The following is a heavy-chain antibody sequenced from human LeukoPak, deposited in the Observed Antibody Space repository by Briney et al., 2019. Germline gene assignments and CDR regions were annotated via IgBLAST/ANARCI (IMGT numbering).Heavy chain of an antibody. J-gene: IGHJ4*02. CDR3: ARCAYSSVYYADY. V-gene: IGHV4-39*07. CDR2: IYYSGST. D-gene: IGHD6-25*01. CDR1: GGTISSSSYY. Sequence: KPSETLSLTCTVSGGTISSSSYYWGWIRQPPGKGLEWIGSIYYSGSTYYNPSLKSRVTISVDTSKNQFSLKLSSVTAADTAFYYCARCAYSSVYYADYWGQGILVTVSS.